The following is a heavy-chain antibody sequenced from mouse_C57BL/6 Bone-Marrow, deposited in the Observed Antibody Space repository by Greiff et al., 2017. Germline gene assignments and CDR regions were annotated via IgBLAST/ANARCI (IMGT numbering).Heavy chain of an antibody. J-gene: IGHJ3*01. CDR1: GFSLTSYG. Sequence: QVQLQQSGPGLVQPSQSLSITCTVSGFSLTSYGVHWVRQSPGKGLEWLGVIWSGGSTDSNAAFISRLSISKDNSKSQVFFKMNSLQADDTAIYYCARNNYYGSSSFAYWGQGTLVTVSA. CDR2: IWSGGST. D-gene: IGHD1-1*01. V-gene: IGHV2-2*01. CDR3: ARNNYYGSSSFAY.